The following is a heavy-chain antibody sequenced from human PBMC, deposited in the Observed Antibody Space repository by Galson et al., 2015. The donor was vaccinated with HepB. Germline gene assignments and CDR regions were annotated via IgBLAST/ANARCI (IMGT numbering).Heavy chain of an antibody. J-gene: IGHJ4*02. CDR3: ARRGYSGYDHYDY. V-gene: IGHV4-34*01. Sequence: SETLSLTCAVYGGSFSGYYWSWIRQPPGKGLEWIGEINHSGSTNYNPSLKSRVTISVDTSKNQFSLKLSSVTAADTAVYYCARRGYSGYDHYDYWGQGTLVTVSS. CDR2: INHSGST. D-gene: IGHD5-12*01. CDR1: GGSFSGYY.